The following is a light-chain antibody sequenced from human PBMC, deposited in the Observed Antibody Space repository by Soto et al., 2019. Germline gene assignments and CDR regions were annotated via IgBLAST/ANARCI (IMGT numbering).Light chain of an antibody. J-gene: IGKJ5*01. Sequence: DLPMTQSPSSVSASVGDRVTITCRASQSISNWLAWYQQKPGTVPKLLIYAATSLQSGVPSRFSGSGAGTEFTLTITSLQPEDFGTYYCQQGDSFPITFGQGTRLEIK. CDR3: QQGDSFPIT. V-gene: IGKV1-12*01. CDR1: QSISNW. CDR2: AAT.